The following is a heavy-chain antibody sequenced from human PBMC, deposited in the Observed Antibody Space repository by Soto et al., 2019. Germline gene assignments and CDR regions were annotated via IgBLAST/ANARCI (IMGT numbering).Heavy chain of an antibody. CDR2: IDPSDSYT. Sequence: GESLNISCKGSGYSLTSSWISWERQMPGKGLEWMGRIDPSDSYTNDSPSFQGHVTISADKSISTAYLQWSSLKASDTAMYYCARQLSSTVRYYGMDVWGQGTTVTVSS. CDR3: ARQLSSTVRYYGMDV. CDR1: GYSLTSSW. V-gene: IGHV5-10-1*01. D-gene: IGHD4-17*01. J-gene: IGHJ6*02.